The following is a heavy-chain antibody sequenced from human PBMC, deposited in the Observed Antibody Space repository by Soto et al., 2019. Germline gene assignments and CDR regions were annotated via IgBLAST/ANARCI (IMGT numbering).Heavy chain of an antibody. J-gene: IGHJ6*02. Sequence: QVQLVESGGGVVQPGRSLRLSCVASGYTFSSYAVHWVRQAPGKGLEWVAVISFDENSKSYADFAKGRFTVSRDDSKHTLYLQMNSLKIEDTAVYYCAKDTSGPNGDIYYGLDAWGQGTTVTVSS. V-gene: IGHV3-30*18. CDR3: AKDTSGPNGDIYYGLDA. CDR1: GYTFSSYA. D-gene: IGHD4-17*01. CDR2: ISFDENSK.